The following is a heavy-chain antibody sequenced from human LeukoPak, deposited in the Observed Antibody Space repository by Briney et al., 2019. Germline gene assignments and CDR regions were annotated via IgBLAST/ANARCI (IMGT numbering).Heavy chain of an antibody. D-gene: IGHD1-26*01. Sequence: SETLSLTCTVSGDSISSSSYYWGWIRQPPGKGLEWIGSIYYSGSTYYNPSLKSRVTISVDTSKNHFSLKLNSVTAADTAVYYCAREDGDSGSYPSAYYYGMDVWGQGTTVTVSS. CDR3: AREDGDSGSYPSAYYYGMDV. CDR2: IYYSGST. V-gene: IGHV4-39*02. CDR1: GDSISSSSYY. J-gene: IGHJ6*02.